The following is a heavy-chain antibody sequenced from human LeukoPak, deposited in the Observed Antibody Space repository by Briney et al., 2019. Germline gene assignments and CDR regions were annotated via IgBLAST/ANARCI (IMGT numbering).Heavy chain of an antibody. J-gene: IGHJ4*02. V-gene: IGHV1-69*06. CDR2: IIPIFGTA. CDR1: GGTFSSYA. CDR3: ARGGYFDWLFPFDY. D-gene: IGHD3-9*01. Sequence: GASVKVSCKASGGTFSSYAISWVRQAPGQGLEWMGGIIPIFGTANYAQKFQGRVTITADKSTSTAYMELSSLRSEDTAVYYCARGGYFDWLFPFDYWGQGTLVTVSS.